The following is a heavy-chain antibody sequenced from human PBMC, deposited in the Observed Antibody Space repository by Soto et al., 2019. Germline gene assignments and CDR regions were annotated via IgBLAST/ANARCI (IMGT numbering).Heavy chain of an antibody. CDR1: GYTFTTYG. J-gene: IGHJ6*02. Sequence: QVQLVQSGAEVKKPGASVKVSCKASGYTFTTYGITWVRQAPGQGLERMGWINTYNGKTYYAQKHQGRITMTTDTSTSTAYMERRSLGSDDADLYYCAREITFEGVLNGMDVWGQGTTVTVSS. CDR2: INTYNGKT. D-gene: IGHD3-16*01. V-gene: IGHV1-18*01. CDR3: AREITFEGVLNGMDV.